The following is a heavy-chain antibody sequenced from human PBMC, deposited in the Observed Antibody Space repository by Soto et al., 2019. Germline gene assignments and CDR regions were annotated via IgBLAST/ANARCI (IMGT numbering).Heavy chain of an antibody. D-gene: IGHD4-17*01. CDR3: ARESRRPPLFNDYGELLDFDY. V-gene: IGHV3-48*02. Sequence: GGSLRLSCAASGFTFSSYSMNWVRQAPGKGLEWVSYISSSSSTIYYADSVKGRFTISRDNAKNSLYLQMNSLRDEDTAVYYCARESRRPPLFNDYGELLDFDYWGQGTLVTVSS. CDR2: ISSSSSTI. CDR1: GFTFSSYS. J-gene: IGHJ4*02.